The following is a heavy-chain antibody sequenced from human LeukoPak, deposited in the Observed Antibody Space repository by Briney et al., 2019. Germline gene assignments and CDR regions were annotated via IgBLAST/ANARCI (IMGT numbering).Heavy chain of an antibody. CDR1: GGSFSGYY. V-gene: IGHV4-34*01. D-gene: IGHD3-3*01. Sequence: PSETLSLTCAVYGGSFSGYYWSWIRQPPGKGLEWIGGINHSGSTNYNPSLKSRVTISVDTSKNQFSLKLSSVTAADTAVYYCARGNAITIFGVVNIRGYFDYWGQGTLVTVSS. CDR2: INHSGST. CDR3: ARGNAITIFGVVNIRGYFDY. J-gene: IGHJ4*02.